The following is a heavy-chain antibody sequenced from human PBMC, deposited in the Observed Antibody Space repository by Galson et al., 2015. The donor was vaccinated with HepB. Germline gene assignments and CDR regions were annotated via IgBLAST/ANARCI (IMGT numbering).Heavy chain of an antibody. CDR2: ISGSGDIT. V-gene: IGHV3-23*01. Sequence: SLRLSCAASGFTFSSFAMSWVRQAPGKGPEYLSVISGSGDITHYADSVKGRFTISRDNSKDTFYLQMCSLRADDTAFYYCANDGENIGVTYDSWGQGTLLTVSS. CDR1: GFTFSSFA. J-gene: IGHJ4*02. CDR3: ANDGENIGVTYDS. D-gene: IGHD3-10*01.